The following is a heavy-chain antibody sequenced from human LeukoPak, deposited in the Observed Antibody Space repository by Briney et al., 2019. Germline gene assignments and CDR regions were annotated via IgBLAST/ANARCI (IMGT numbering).Heavy chain of an antibody. CDR1: GFTFSAYY. D-gene: IGHD3-22*01. Sequence: GGSLRLSCAVSGFTFSAYYMSWIRQAPGKGLEWVSYISSSGSTIYYADSVKGRFTISRDNAKNSLYLQMNSLRAEDTAVYYCARDLATYYYDSSGYYYVDYWGQGTLVTVSS. CDR2: ISSSGSTI. CDR3: ARDLATYYYDSSGYYYVDY. J-gene: IGHJ4*02. V-gene: IGHV3-11*01.